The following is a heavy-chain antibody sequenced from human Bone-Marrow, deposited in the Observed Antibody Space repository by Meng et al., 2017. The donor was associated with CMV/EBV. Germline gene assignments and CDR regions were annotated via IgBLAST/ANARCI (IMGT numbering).Heavy chain of an antibody. D-gene: IGHD6-19*01. J-gene: IGHJ4*02. CDR2: ISYDGSNK. V-gene: IGHV3-30-3*01. CDR1: GFTFSSYA. CDR3: AKDQGSGWSNFDY. Sequence: GGSLRLSCAASGFTFSSYAMHWVRQAPGKGLEWVAVISYDGSNKYYADSVKGRFTISRDNSKNTLYLQMNSLRAEDTAVYYCAKDQGSGWSNFDYWGQGTLVTVSS.